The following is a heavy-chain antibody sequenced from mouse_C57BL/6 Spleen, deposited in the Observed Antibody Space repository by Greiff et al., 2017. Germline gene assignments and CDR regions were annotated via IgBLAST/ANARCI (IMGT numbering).Heavy chain of an antibody. CDR2: ISYDGSN. J-gene: IGHJ2*01. V-gene: IGHV3-6*01. CDR1: GYSITSGYY. Sequence: EVKLLESGPGLVKPSQSLSLTCSVTGYSITSGYYWNWIRQFPGNKLEWMGYISYDGSNNYNPSLKNRISLTRDTSKNQFFLKLNSVTTEDTATYYCARGGTGTNFEYWGQGTTLTVAS. D-gene: IGHD4-1*01. CDR3: ARGGTGTNFEY.